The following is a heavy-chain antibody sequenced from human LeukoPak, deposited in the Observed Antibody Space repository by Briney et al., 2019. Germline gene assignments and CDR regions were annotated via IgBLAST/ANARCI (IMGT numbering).Heavy chain of an antibody. D-gene: IGHD3-9*01. CDR1: GFTFSNYG. J-gene: IGHJ4*02. CDR2: IWYDGSNK. CDR3: AREGGYDILTGYYPFDY. V-gene: IGHV3-33*01. Sequence: GGSLRLSCAASGFTFSNYGMHWVRQAPGKGLEWVAVIWYDGSNKYYADSVKGRFTISRDNSKNTLYLQMNSLRAEDTAVYYCAREGGYDILTGYYPFDYWGQGTLVTVSS.